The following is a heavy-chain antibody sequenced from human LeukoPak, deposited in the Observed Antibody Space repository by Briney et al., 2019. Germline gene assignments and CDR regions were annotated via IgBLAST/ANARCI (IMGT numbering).Heavy chain of an antibody. D-gene: IGHD3-22*01. CDR3: ARGYYDSSGYDPGLGY. CDR1: GYTFTGYY. Sequence: ASVKVSCKASGYTFTGYYMHWVRQAPGQGLEWMGWINPNSGGTNYAQKFQGRVTMTRDTSISTAYMELSRLRSEDTAMYWCARGYYDSSGYDPGLGYWGQGTLVTVSS. CDR2: INPNSGGT. V-gene: IGHV1-2*02. J-gene: IGHJ4*02.